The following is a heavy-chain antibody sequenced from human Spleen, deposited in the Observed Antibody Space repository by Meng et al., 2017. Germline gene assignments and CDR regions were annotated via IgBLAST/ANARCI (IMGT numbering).Heavy chain of an antibody. D-gene: IGHD2-2*01. CDR3: ARDCSSTSCYAGYDY. J-gene: IGHJ4*02. CDR2: INPNTGDT. CDR1: GYTFTGYY. Sequence: ASVKVSCKASGYTFTGYYIHWVRQAPGQGPEWMGWINPNTGDTNYAQKFQGRVTMTEDTSTDTAYMELSSLRSDDTAVYYCARDCSSTSCYAGYDYWGQGTLVTVSS. V-gene: IGHV1-2*02.